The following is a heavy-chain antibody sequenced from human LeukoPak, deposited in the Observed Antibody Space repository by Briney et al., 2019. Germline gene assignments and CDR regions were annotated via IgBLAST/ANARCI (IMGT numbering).Heavy chain of an antibody. Sequence: GGSLRLSCAASGFTVSSNYKSWVRQAPGKGLEWVSVIYSGGSTYYADSVKGRFTISRDNSKNTLYLQMNSLRAEDTAVYYCARDKTGDNYYYYYMDVWGKGTTVTVSS. CDR2: IYSGGST. V-gene: IGHV3-53*01. D-gene: IGHD7-27*01. CDR3: ARDKTGDNYYYYYMDV. CDR1: GFTVSSNY. J-gene: IGHJ6*03.